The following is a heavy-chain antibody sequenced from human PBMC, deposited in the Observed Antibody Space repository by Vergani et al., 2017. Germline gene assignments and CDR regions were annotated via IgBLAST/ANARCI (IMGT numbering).Heavy chain of an antibody. J-gene: IGHJ4*02. CDR1: GFTFDDYA. Sequence: EVQLVESGGGLVQPGRSLRLSCAASGFTFDDYAMHWVRQAPGKGLEWVGRIKSKTDGGTTDYAAPVKGRFTISRDDSKNTLYLQMNSLKTEDTAGYYCTTALYYYDSSGLDYWGQGTLVTVSS. V-gene: IGHV3-15*01. D-gene: IGHD3-22*01. CDR3: TTALYYYDSSGLDY. CDR2: IKSKTDGGTT.